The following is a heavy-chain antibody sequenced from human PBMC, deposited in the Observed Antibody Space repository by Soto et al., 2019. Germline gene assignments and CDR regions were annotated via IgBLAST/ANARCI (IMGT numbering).Heavy chain of an antibody. CDR3: ARVVVLRPSAVPTVDP. CDR2: IDNYNGDT. CDR1: GFIFSDYF. D-gene: IGHD3-3*01. V-gene: IGHV1-18*04. J-gene: IGHJ5*02. Sequence: ASVKVSCKASGFIFSDYFMHWVRQAPGQGLEWMGWIDNYNGDTEYTETLQGRVSMTRDTSTNTAYKELKNLKTDDTAIYYCARVVVLRPSAVPTVDPWGQGTPVTVSS.